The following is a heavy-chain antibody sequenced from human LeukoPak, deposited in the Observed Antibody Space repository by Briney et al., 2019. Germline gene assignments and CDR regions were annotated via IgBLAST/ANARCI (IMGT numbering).Heavy chain of an antibody. D-gene: IGHD6-13*01. Sequence: PGGSLRLSCAASGFTFSDYYMSWIRQAPGKGLGWVSYISSSGSTIYYADSVKGRFTISRDNAKNSLYLQMNSLRAEDTTVYYCARDPRIAAAGTPGGANYYMDVWGKGTTVTVSS. CDR3: ARDPRIAAAGTPGGANYYMDV. V-gene: IGHV3-11*01. CDR1: GFTFSDYY. J-gene: IGHJ6*03. CDR2: ISSSGSTI.